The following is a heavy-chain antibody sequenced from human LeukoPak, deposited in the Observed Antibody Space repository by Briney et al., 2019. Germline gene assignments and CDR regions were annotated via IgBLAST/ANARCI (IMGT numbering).Heavy chain of an antibody. D-gene: IGHD4-11*01. CDR1: GYRFPNYW. Sequence: GESLKISCKGSGYRFPNYWIGWVRPMPGKGLEWVGIIYPGDSDTRYSPSFQGHVTMSADKSISTAYLQWSSLKASDTAIYYCARRRDFSDYTDAFDIWGQGTMVTVSS. J-gene: IGHJ3*02. V-gene: IGHV5-51*01. CDR2: IYPGDSDT. CDR3: ARRRDFSDYTDAFDI.